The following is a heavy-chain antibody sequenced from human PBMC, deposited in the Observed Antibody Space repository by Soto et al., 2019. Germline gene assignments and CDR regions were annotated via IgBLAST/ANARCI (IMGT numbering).Heavy chain of an antibody. Sequence: EVQLLESGGGLVQPGGSLRLSCAASGFTFSSYAMNWVRQAPGKGLEWVSTLSGSGGTTYYADSVKGRFTISRDNSKNTLYVQMNSLRVDDTAVYYCAKGAQYGGNSGALDFWGQGTMLTVSS. CDR2: LSGSGGTT. CDR3: AKGAQYGGNSGALDF. V-gene: IGHV3-23*01. J-gene: IGHJ3*01. CDR1: GFTFSSYA. D-gene: IGHD2-21*02.